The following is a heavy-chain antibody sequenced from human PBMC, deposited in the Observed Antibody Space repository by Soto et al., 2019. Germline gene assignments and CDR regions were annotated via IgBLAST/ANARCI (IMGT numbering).Heavy chain of an antibody. CDR2: INSDGTTT. D-gene: IGHD6-25*01. V-gene: IGHV3-74*01. J-gene: IGHJ6*02. CDR3: ARERIAADHGMDV. CDR1: AFTFPSYW. Sequence: GGSLRLSCAASAFTFPSYWIHWVRQAPGKGLVWVSRINSDGTTTNYADSVRGRFTISRDNAKNTVYLQLNSLRGEDTAVYYCARERIAADHGMDVWGQGTTVTVS.